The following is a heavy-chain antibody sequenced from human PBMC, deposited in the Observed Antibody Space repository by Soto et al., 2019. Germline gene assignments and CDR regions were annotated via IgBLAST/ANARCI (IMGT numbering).Heavy chain of an antibody. D-gene: IGHD2-2*01. Sequence: ASVKVSCKASGYTFTSYGISWVRQAPGQGLEWMGWISAYNGNTKYAQKLQGRVTMTTDTSTSTAYMELRSLRSDDTAVYYCAREILSCSSTSCYDNWFDPWGPGSLVTVSS. J-gene: IGHJ5*02. CDR3: AREILSCSSTSCYDNWFDP. CDR2: ISAYNGNT. CDR1: GYTFTSYG. V-gene: IGHV1-18*01.